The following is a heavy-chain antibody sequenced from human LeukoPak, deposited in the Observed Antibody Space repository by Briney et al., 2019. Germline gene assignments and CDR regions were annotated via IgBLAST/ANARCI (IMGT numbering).Heavy chain of an antibody. CDR1: GFTVSSNY. CDR2: IYDGGST. Sequence: GGSLGLSCAASGFTVSSNYMNWVRQAPGKGLEWVSVIYDGGSTYYSDAVRGRFTASRDPSKNTLYLQMNSLRAEDTAVYYCARGAFNWGRGTLVTVSS. V-gene: IGHV3-53*01. J-gene: IGHJ4*02. CDR3: ARGAFN.